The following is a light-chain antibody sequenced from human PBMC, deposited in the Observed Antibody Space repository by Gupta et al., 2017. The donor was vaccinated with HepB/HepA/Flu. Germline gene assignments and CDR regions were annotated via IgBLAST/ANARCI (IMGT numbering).Light chain of an antibody. Sequence: DIQMTQSPSPLSASVGDRVTITCRASQSISSYLNWYQQKPGKAPKLLISGASTLKSGVPSRFSGSGSGTDFTLTISSLQPEDFATYYCQQSYNTPWTFGQGTKVEIK. CDR2: GAS. CDR3: QQSYNTPWT. CDR1: QSISSY. V-gene: IGKV1-39*01. J-gene: IGKJ1*01.